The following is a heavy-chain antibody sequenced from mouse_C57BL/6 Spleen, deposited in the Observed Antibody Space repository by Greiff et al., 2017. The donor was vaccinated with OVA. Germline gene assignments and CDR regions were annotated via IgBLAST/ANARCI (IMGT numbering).Heavy chain of an antibody. CDR1: GYTFTDYY. CDR3: ARTYYDYDGDAMDY. V-gene: IGHV1-26*01. D-gene: IGHD2-4*01. J-gene: IGHJ4*01. Sequence: VQLQQSGPELVKPGASVKISCKASGYTFTDYYMNWVKQSHGKSLEWIGDINPNNGGTSYNQKFKGKATLTVDKSSSTAYMELRSLTSEDSAVYYCARTYYDYDGDAMDYWGQGTSVTVSS. CDR2: INPNNGGT.